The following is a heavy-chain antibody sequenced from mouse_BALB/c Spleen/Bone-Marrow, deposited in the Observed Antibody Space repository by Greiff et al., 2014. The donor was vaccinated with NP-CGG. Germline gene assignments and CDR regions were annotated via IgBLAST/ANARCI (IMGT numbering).Heavy chain of an antibody. D-gene: IGHD1-2*01. J-gene: IGHJ2*01. CDR1: GFSLTSYG. CDR3: ARYYYGFLDY. CDR2: IWAGGST. V-gene: IGHV2-9*02. Sequence: QVQLNQSGPGLVAPSQSLSITCTVSGFSLTSYGVHWVRQPPGKGLEWLGVIWAGGSTNYNSTLMSRLTISKDNSKSQVFLKMNSLQTDDTAMYYCARYYYGFLDYWGQGTTLTVSS.